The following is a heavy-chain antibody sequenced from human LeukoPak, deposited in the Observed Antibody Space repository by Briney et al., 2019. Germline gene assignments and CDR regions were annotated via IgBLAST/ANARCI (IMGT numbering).Heavy chain of an antibody. D-gene: IGHD1-26*01. CDR3: ARGSLSGSYYYY. Sequence: SETLSLTCTVSGGSISRYYWSWIRQPAGKGLEWIGRIYTSGSTNYNPSLKSRVTISVDTSKNQFSLKLSSVTAADTAVYYCARGSLSGSYYYYWGQGTLVTVSS. V-gene: IGHV4-4*07. CDR1: GGSISRYY. J-gene: IGHJ4*02. CDR2: IYTSGST.